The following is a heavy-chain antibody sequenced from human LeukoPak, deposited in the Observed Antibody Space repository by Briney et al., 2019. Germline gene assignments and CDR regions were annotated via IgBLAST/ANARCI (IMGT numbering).Heavy chain of an antibody. CDR1: GGSISSYY. D-gene: IGHD3-10*01. Sequence: SETLSLTCTVSGGSISSYYWSWIRQPPGTGLEWIGYIYYSGSTNYNPSLKSRVTISVDTSKNQFSLKLSSVTAADTAVYYCARDNYYGSGSYQNWFDPWGQGTLATVSS. CDR2: IYYSGST. CDR3: ARDNYYGSGSYQNWFDP. V-gene: IGHV4-59*01. J-gene: IGHJ5*02.